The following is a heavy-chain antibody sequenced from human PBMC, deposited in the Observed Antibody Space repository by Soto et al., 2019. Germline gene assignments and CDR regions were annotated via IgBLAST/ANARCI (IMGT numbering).Heavy chain of an antibody. CDR1: GYKFTTYF. D-gene: IGHD2-8*01. CDR3: VRGYCTTTPCSGDFQH. J-gene: IGHJ1*01. V-gene: IGHV1-46*01. CDR2: IHPSGDT. Sequence: QVQLVQSGAEVKKPGASVKVACKASGYKFTTYFIHWVRQAPGQGLEWMGMIHPSGDTGYGQKFRGRVXXTIDTSTTTAYMELRNLTSEDTAIYFSVRGYCTTTPCSGDFQHWGQGTLVTVSS.